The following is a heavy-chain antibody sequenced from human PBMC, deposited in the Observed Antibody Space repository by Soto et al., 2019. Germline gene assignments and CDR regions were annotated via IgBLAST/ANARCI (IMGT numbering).Heavy chain of an antibody. Sequence: NPSETLSLTCSVSGGSISNYFWSWIRQPPGKGLEWIGYIYYTGSTNFNPSLKSRVTMSVDTSKNQFSLKLSSVTAADTAVYYCARGVFWSGSQIYYLDYWGQGSLVTVSS. J-gene: IGHJ4*02. CDR1: GGSISNYF. CDR2: IYYTGST. CDR3: ARGVFWSGSQIYYLDY. D-gene: IGHD3-3*01. V-gene: IGHV4-59*01.